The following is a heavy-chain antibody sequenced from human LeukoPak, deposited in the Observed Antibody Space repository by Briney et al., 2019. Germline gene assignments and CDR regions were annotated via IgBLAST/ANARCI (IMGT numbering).Heavy chain of an antibody. V-gene: IGHV3-43*01. Sequence: GGSLRLSCAASGFTFDEYSMHWVRQVPGKGLEWVSLISWDGITTDYADSVKGRFTISRDDSNNSLYLQMNSLRTEDTALYYCTKDFSHGWLRLGGAFDIWGQGTMVTVSS. D-gene: IGHD5-12*01. CDR2: ISWDGITT. CDR3: TKDFSHGWLRLGGAFDI. J-gene: IGHJ3*02. CDR1: GFTFDEYS.